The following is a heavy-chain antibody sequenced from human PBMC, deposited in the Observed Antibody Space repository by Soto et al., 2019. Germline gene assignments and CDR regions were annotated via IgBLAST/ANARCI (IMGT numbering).Heavy chain of an antibody. J-gene: IGHJ4*02. Sequence: QVQLVQSGAEGKKPGASVKVSCKASGYTFTSCGISWVRQAPGQGLEWMGWISAHNRNTNYAQELQGRDTMTTDTSTSTAYMELRSLRTDDTAVYYCARVAPPGDYWGQGTLVTVSS. CDR1: GYTFTSCG. V-gene: IGHV1-18*01. D-gene: IGHD2-15*01. CDR3: ARVAPPGDY. CDR2: ISAHNRNT.